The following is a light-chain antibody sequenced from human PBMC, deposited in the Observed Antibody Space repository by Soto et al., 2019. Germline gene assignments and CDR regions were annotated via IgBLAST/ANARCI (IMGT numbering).Light chain of an antibody. CDR2: GAS. CDR1: QSVSSSS. V-gene: IGKV3-20*01. J-gene: IGKJ1*01. CDR3: QQYGSSPRT. Sequence: ETLLAQSPGTPSLSPGGGATPSCRASQSVSSSSLAWYQQKLGQAPRLLVYGASSRATGIPDRFSGSGSGTDFTLTISRLEPEDFAVYFCQQYGSSPRTFGLGTKVDIK.